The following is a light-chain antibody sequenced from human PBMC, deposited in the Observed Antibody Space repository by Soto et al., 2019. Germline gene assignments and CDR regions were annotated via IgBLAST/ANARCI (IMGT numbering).Light chain of an antibody. CDR2: DVS. J-gene: IGLJ1*01. Sequence: QSALTQPASVSGSPGQSIIISCTGTSDDVGGHNYVAWYQQHPGKAPKVMIYDVSNRPSGVSDRFSGSKSGNTASLTISGLQAEDEADYYCNSYTSSSTCVFGTGTKLTVL. CDR1: SDDVGGHNY. CDR3: NSYTSSSTCV. V-gene: IGLV2-14*03.